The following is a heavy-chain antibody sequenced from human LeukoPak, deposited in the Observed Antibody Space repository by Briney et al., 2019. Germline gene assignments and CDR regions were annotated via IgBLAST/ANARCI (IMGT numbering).Heavy chain of an antibody. D-gene: IGHD1-26*01. CDR3: ARDPGEIGSYSFDY. Sequence: GRSLRLSCAASGFTFSSYAMHWVRQAPSKGLDWVAIISSDGSNRFYADSVKGRFTISRDNSKNTLYLQMTSLRVEDTAVYYCARDPGEIGSYSFDYWGQGSLVTVSS. J-gene: IGHJ4*02. CDR1: GFTFSSYA. CDR2: ISSDGSNR. V-gene: IGHV3-30-3*01.